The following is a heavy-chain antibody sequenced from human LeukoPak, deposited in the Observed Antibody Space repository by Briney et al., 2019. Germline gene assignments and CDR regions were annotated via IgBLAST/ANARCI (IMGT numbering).Heavy chain of an antibody. Sequence: GGSLRLSCAASGCPFTTYGMIWVRQAPGKGLEWVSVIYSGGSTYYADSVKGRFTISRDNSKNTLYLQMNSLRAEDTAVYYCAREEYWGQGTLVTVSS. CDR3: AREEY. CDR2: IYSGGST. CDR1: GCPFTTYG. V-gene: IGHV3-66*01. J-gene: IGHJ4*02.